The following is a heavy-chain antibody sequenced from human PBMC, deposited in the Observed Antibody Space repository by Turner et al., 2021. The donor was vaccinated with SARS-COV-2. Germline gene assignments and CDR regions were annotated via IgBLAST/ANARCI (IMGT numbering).Heavy chain of an antibody. CDR3: AKDIRTTPIAVAGRGAFDI. V-gene: IGHV3-23*01. CDR1: GFTFSSYA. J-gene: IGHJ3*02. CDR2: ISVRGGSK. Sequence: EVQLLESGGGLVQPGGSLRTSCAASGFTFSSYAMSWLRQAPGKGLEWCSAISVRGGSKFYADSVKGRFTISRDDSKNTLYLQMNSLRAEDTAVYYCAKDIRTTPIAVAGRGAFDIWGQGTMVTVSS. D-gene: IGHD6-19*01.